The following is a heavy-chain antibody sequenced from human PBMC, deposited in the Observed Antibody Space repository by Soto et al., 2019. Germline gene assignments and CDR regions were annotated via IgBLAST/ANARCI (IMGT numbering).Heavy chain of an antibody. CDR2: IYYSRST. Sequence: SETLSLTCTVSGGSISSGGYYWSWIRQHPGKGLEWIGYIYYSRSTYYNPSLKSRVTISVDTSKNQFSLKLSSVTAADTAVYYCASDSHAEYFQHWGQGTQVTVSS. CDR1: GGSISSGGYY. CDR3: ASDSHAEYFQH. J-gene: IGHJ1*01. V-gene: IGHV4-31*03.